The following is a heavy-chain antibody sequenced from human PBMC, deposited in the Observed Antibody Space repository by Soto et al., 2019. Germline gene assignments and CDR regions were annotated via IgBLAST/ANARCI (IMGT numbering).Heavy chain of an antibody. CDR2: IDPSDSYT. D-gene: IGHD2-15*01. Sequence: GESLKISCKGSGYSFTSYWISWVRQMPGKGLERMGRIDPSDSYTNYSPSFQGHVTISADKSISTAYLQWSSLKASDTAMYYCARRAIYCSGGSCHNYYYYGMDVWGQGTTVTVSS. CDR3: ARRAIYCSGGSCHNYYYYGMDV. V-gene: IGHV5-10-1*01. J-gene: IGHJ6*02. CDR1: GYSFTSYW.